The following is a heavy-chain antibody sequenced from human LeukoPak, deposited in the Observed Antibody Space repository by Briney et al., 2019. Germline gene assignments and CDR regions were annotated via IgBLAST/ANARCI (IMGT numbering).Heavy chain of an antibody. Sequence: GGSLRLSCAASGFTFSSYWMSWVRQAPGKGLEWVSAISGSGGSTYYADSVKGRFTISRDNSENTLYLQMNSLRAEDTAVYYCARPPNYGSGSYRYWQPYYFDYWGQGTLVTVSS. CDR1: GFTFSSYW. D-gene: IGHD3-10*01. V-gene: IGHV3-23*01. CDR2: ISGSGGST. CDR3: ARPPNYGSGSYRYWQPYYFDY. J-gene: IGHJ4*02.